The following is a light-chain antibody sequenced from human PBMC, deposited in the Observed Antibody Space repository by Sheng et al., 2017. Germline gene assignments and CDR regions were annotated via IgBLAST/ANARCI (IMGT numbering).Light chain of an antibody. CDR3: QQSYTVPVT. CDR1: QSLFYGSTNKNY. J-gene: IGKJ5*01. CDR2: WSS. V-gene: IGKV4-1*01. Sequence: DIVMTQSPDSLAVSLGERATINCKSSQSLFYGSTNKNYLAWYQQKPGQPPKLLIYWSSTRESGVPDRFSGSGSGTDFTLTISSLQPGDFATYYCQQSYTVPVTFGQGTRLEVK.